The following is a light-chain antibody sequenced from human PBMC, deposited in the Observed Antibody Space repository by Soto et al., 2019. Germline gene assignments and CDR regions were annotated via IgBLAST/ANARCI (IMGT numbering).Light chain of an antibody. CDR3: QQRTNWACT. CDR2: DAS. CDR1: ESVRSR. J-gene: IGKJ3*01. V-gene: IGKV3-11*01. Sequence: EIVLTQSPALLSLSPGERANLSCRASESVRSRLAWYQQKPGKPPRLIIFDASSRATDIPARFSCSGSGTDFTLTISSLEPEDFAVYYCQQRTNWACTFGPGTMVDIK.